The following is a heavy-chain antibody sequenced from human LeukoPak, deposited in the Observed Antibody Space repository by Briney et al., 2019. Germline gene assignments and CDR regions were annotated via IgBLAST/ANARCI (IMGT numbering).Heavy chain of an antibody. J-gene: IGHJ6*02. Sequence: VRQAPGKGLEWVSVIYSGGSTYYADSVKGRFTISRDNSKNTLYLQMNSLRAEDTAVYYCARDSSSSSNYYYYYGMDVWGQGTTVTVSS. D-gene: IGHD6-6*01. V-gene: IGHV3-53*01. CDR3: ARDSSSSSNYYYYYGMDV. CDR2: IYSGGST.